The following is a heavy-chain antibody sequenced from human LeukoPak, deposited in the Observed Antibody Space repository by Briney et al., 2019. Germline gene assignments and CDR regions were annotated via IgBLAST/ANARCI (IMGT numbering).Heavy chain of an antibody. CDR1: GFTFSDYY. J-gene: IGHJ1*01. V-gene: IGHV3-11*01. D-gene: IGHD3-10*01. CDR2: ISSSGSTI. CDR3: GREGLFYYYGSGNEH. Sequence: AGGSLRLSCAASGFTFSDYYMSWIRQAPGKGLEWVSYISSSGSTIYYADSVKGRFTISRDNAKNSLYLQMNSLRAEDTAVYYCGREGLFYYYGSGNEHWGQGTLVTVSS.